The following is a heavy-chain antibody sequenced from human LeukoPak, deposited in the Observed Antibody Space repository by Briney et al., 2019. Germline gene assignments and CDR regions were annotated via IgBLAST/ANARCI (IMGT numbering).Heavy chain of an antibody. J-gene: IGHJ4*02. CDR3: ARDKSHLDY. CDR1: GGSISSSSYY. Sequence: SETLCLTCTVSGGSISSSSYYWGWIRQPPGKGLEWIGSIYYSGSTYYNPSLKSRVTMSVDTSKNQFSLKLSSVTAADTAVYYCARDKSHLDYWGQGTLVTVSS. CDR2: IYYSGST. V-gene: IGHV4-39*07.